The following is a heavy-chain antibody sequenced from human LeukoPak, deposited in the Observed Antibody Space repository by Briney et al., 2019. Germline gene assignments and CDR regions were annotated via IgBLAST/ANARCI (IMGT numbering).Heavy chain of an antibody. J-gene: IGHJ4*02. CDR1: GFTFSNAW. CDR3: IVWYYDFWSGYPADY. V-gene: IGHV3-15*07. D-gene: IGHD3-3*01. Sequence: GGSLRLSCAASGFTFSNAWMNWVRQAPGKGLEWVGRIKSKTDGGTTDYAAPVKGRFTISRDDSKNTLYLQMNSLKTEDTAVYYCIVWYYDFWSGYPADYWGQGTLVTVSS. CDR2: IKSKTDGGTT.